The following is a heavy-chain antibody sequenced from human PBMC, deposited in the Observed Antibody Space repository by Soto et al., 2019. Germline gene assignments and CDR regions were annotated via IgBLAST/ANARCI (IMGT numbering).Heavy chain of an antibody. CDR3: AKGVVPAATVYYYYYGMDV. CDR2: ISYDGSNK. D-gene: IGHD2-2*01. V-gene: IGHV3-30*18. CDR1: GFTFSSYG. Sequence: QVQLVESGGGVVQPGRSLRLSCAASGFTFSSYGMHWVRQAPGKGLEWVAVISYDGSNKYYADSVKGRFTISIDNSKNTLYLQMNSLRAEDTAVYYCAKGVVPAATVYYYYYGMDVWGQGTTVTVSS. J-gene: IGHJ6*02.